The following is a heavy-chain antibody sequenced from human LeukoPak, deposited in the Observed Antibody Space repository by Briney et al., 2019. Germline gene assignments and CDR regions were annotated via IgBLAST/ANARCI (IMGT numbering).Heavy chain of an antibody. CDR1: GFTFSSYG. CDR2: VSHSGATT. CDR3: AALGYCSDGICSEGA. J-gene: IGHJ5*02. Sequence: GRSLRLSCAASGFTFSSYGMHWVRQAPGKGLEWVSTVSHSGATTYYADSVKGRFTISRDNSKNTLYLQMITLRAEDTAVYFCAALGYCSDGICSEGAWGQGTLVTVSS. V-gene: IGHV3-23*01. D-gene: IGHD2-15*01.